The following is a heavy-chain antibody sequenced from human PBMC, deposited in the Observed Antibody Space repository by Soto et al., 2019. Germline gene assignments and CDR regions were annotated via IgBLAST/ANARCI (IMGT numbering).Heavy chain of an antibody. CDR2: ISSSSSTI. Sequence: EVQLVESGGGLVQPGGSLRLSCAASGFTFSSYSMNWVRQAPGKGLEWVSYISSSSSTIYYADSVKGRFTISRDNAKNSLYLQMNSLRDEDTAVYYCARVGEYDSSGWFDYWGQGTLVTVSS. J-gene: IGHJ4*02. V-gene: IGHV3-48*02. CDR1: GFTFSSYS. D-gene: IGHD3-22*01. CDR3: ARVGEYDSSGWFDY.